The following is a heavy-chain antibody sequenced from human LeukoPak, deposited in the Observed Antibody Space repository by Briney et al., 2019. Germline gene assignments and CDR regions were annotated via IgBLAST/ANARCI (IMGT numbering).Heavy chain of an antibody. D-gene: IGHD1-1*01. J-gene: IGHJ6*02. CDR2: ISYDGSNK. CDR3: ARYDARYGMDV. CDR1: GFTFSSYA. V-gene: IGHV3-30-3*01. Sequence: GGSLRLSCAASGFTFSSYAMHWVRQAPGKGLEWVAVISYDGSNKYYADSVKGRFTISRDNSKNTLYLQMNSLRAEDTAVYYCARYDARYGMDVWGQGTTVTVSS.